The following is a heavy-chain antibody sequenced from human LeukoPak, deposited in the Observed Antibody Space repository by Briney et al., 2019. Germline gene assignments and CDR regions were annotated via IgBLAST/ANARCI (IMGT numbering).Heavy chain of an antibody. CDR2: INHSGST. J-gene: IGHJ4*02. CDR1: GGSFSGHY. Sequence: SETLSLTCAVYGGSFSGHYWSWIRQPPGKGLEWIGEINHSGSTNYNPSLKSRVTISVDSSKNQLSLKVSSVTAADTAVYYCASVGLATCYFDSWGQGTLVTVSS. CDR3: ASVGLATCYFDS. V-gene: IGHV4-34*01. D-gene: IGHD5-24*01.